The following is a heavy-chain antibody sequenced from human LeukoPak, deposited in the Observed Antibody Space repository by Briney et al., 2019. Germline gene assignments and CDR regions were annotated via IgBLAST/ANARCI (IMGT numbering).Heavy chain of an antibody. J-gene: IGHJ4*02. D-gene: IGHD4-17*01. CDR3: AREREGPYGYLDY. CDR2: IYTSGST. Sequence: SETLSLTCAVYGGSFSGYYWSWIRQPPGKGLEWIGRIYTSGSTYYNPSLKSRVTISVDTSKNQFSLKLSSVTAADTAVYYCAREREGPYGYLDYWGQGILVTVSS. V-gene: IGHV4-59*10. CDR1: GGSFSGYY.